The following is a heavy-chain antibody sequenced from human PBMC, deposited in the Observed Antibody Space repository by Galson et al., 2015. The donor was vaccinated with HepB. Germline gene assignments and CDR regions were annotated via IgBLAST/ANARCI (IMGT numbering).Heavy chain of an antibody. CDR2: IKQDGSEK. V-gene: IGHV3-7*03. J-gene: IGHJ4*02. Sequence: LRLSCAVSGFTYNNYWMSWVRQAPGRGLEWVANIKQDGSEKYYVDSVEGRFTVSRDNAKKTLYLDVNALSVEDTAVYYCARGWDTDVTSNFDYWGQGALVTVSS. CDR1: GFTYNNYW. D-gene: IGHD5-18*01. CDR3: ARGWDTDVTSNFDY.